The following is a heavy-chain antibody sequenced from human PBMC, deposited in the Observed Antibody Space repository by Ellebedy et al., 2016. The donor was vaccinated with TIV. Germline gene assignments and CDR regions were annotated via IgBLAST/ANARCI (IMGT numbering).Heavy chain of an antibody. D-gene: IGHD3-9*01. CDR3: ARDRYFYQLDALDF. CDR2: INEDGTKK. CDR1: GFTLNNYW. Sequence: GESLKISCTASGFTLNNYWMTWVRQAPGKGLEWVANINEDGTKKHYVDSVRGRFTISRDYAGNSLFLQMNSLGAEDTAVYYCARDRYFYQLDALDFWGQGTTLIVSS. J-gene: IGHJ3*01. V-gene: IGHV3-7*01.